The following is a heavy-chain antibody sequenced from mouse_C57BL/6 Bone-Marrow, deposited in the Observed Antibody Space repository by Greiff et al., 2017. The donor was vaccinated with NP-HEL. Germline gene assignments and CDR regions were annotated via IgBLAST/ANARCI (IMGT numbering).Heavy chain of an antibody. J-gene: IGHJ3*01. CDR1: GFTITDDY. CDR2: IDPENGDT. D-gene: IGHD2-5*01. CDR3: TTADYSNYGGSWFAY. V-gene: IGHV14-4*01. Sequence: VQLQQSGAELVRPGASVKLSCPASGFTITDDYMHWVKQRPEQGLEWIGWIDPENGDTEYASKFPGKATIPADTSSNTAYLQLSSLTSEDTAVYYCTTADYSNYGGSWFAYWGQGTLVTVSA.